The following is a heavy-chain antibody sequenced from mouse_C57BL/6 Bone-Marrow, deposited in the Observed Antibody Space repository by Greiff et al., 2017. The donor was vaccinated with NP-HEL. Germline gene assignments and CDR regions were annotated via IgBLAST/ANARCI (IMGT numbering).Heavy chain of an antibody. V-gene: IGHV1-59*01. CDR3: ATTVVATNFDV. Sequence: VQLQQPGAELVRPGTSVKLSCKASGYTFTSYWMHWVKQRPGQGLEWIGVIDPSDSYTNYNQKFKGKATLTVDTSYSTAYMQLSSLTSEDSAVYYCATTVVATNFDVWGTGTTVTVSS. D-gene: IGHD1-1*01. J-gene: IGHJ1*03. CDR2: IDPSDSYT. CDR1: GYTFTSYW.